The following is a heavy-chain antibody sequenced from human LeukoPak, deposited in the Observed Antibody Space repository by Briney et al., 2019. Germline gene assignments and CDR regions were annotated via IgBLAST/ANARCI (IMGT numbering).Heavy chain of an antibody. D-gene: IGHD3-22*01. CDR2: IYPGDSET. Sequence: GESLKISCKGSGYSFTSYWIGWVRQMPGRGLEWMGIIYPGDSETGYSPAFQGQVSISADKSTSTAYLQWSSLKASDTGIYYCARRDYYDNIRTVAAFDYWGQGTLITVSS. CDR1: GYSFTSYW. V-gene: IGHV5-51*01. CDR3: ARRDYYDNIRTVAAFDY. J-gene: IGHJ4*02.